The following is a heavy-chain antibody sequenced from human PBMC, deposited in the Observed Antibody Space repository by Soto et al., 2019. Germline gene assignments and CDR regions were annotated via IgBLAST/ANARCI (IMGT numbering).Heavy chain of an antibody. Sequence: PGESLKISCKGSGYSFTSYWISWVRQMPGKGLEWMGRIDPSDSYTNYSPSFQGHVTISADKSISTAYLQWSSLKASDTAMYYCARNEIVARRTYYYGMDVWGQGTTVTVSS. CDR2: IDPSDSYT. V-gene: IGHV5-10-1*01. CDR1: GYSFTSYW. D-gene: IGHD5-12*01. J-gene: IGHJ6*02. CDR3: ARNEIVARRTYYYGMDV.